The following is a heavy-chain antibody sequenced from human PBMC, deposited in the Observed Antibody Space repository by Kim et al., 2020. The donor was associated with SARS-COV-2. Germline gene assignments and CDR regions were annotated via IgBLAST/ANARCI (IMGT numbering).Heavy chain of an antibody. CDR1: GFTFSSYA. D-gene: IGHD6-6*01. V-gene: IGHV3-30*04. CDR2: ISYDGSNK. Sequence: GGSLRLSCAASGFTFSSYAMHWVRQAPGKGLEWVAVISYDGSNKYYADSVKGRFTISRDNSKNTLYLQMNSLRAEDTAVYYCARDSAGSSAFDYWGQGTL. CDR3: ARDSAGSSAFDY. J-gene: IGHJ4*02.